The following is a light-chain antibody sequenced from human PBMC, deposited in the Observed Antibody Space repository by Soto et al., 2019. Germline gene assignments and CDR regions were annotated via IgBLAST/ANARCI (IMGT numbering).Light chain of an antibody. V-gene: IGKV1-33*01. CDR2: DAS. J-gene: IGKJ5*01. CDR3: QQFNSYPIT. Sequence: DIQMTQSPSSLSASVVDRVTVTCQASQAISNYLNWYQQKTGQAPKLLIYDASNLETGVPSRFSGSGSGTEFTLTISGLQPDDFATYYCQQFNSYPITFGQGTRLEIK. CDR1: QAISNY.